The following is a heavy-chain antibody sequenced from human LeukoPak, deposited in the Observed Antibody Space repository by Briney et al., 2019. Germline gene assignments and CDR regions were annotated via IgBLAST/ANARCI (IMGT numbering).Heavy chain of an antibody. D-gene: IGHD2-21*01. CDR2: INSDGSST. CDR3: ARRLAYCGGECYSFAFNI. Sequence: GGSLRLSCAASGFTFSSYWMHWVRQAPGKGLVWVSHINSDGSSTSYADSVKGRFTISRDNAKSTLYLQMNSLRAEDTAVYYCARRLAYCGGECYSFAFNIWGQGTMVTVSS. V-gene: IGHV3-74*01. CDR1: GFTFSSYW. J-gene: IGHJ3*02.